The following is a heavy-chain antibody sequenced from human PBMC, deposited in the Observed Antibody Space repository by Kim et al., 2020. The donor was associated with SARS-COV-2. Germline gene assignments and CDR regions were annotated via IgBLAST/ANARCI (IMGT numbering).Heavy chain of an antibody. CDR3: ARDQRGNSGYYYVNY. V-gene: IGHV3-30*05. D-gene: IGHD3-22*01. Sequence: SVKGRFTISRDKSTNTLYLQMNSLGAEGTAVYYCARDQRGNSGYYYVNYWGQGTLVTVSS. J-gene: IGHJ4*02.